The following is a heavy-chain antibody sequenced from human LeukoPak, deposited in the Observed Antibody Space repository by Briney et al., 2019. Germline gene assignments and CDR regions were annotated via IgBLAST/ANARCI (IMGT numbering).Heavy chain of an antibody. Sequence: GGSLRLSCAASGFTVSSNYMTWVRQPPGKGLEWVSIIYRGGTTYYADSVKGRFTISRDSCKNTLFLQMNSLKLEDTAVYYCARGMTTMIMAPGYWGQGTRVTVSS. CDR2: IYRGGTT. V-gene: IGHV3-53*03. D-gene: IGHD4-23*01. J-gene: IGHJ4*02. CDR1: GFTVSSNY. CDR3: ARGMTTMIMAPGY.